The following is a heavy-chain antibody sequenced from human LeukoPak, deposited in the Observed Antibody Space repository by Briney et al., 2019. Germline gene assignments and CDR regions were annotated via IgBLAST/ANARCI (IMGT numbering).Heavy chain of an antibody. D-gene: IGHD2-2*01. CDR3: ARSSTTDANHYYYYYMDV. J-gene: IGHJ6*03. CDR1: GGPISGYF. V-gene: IGHV4-34*01. CDR2: INHSGST. Sequence: SETLSLTCTVSGGPISGYFWSWIRQPPGKGLEWIGEINHSGSTSYNPSLKSRVSISVDASKNQFSLKLSSVTAADTAVYYCARSSTTDANHYYYYYMDVWGRGTTVTVSS.